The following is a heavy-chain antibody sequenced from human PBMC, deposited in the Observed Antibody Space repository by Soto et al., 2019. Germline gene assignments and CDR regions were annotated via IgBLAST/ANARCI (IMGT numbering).Heavy chain of an antibody. CDR1: GGTFSSYA. CDR3: ARSGFWSGYYPKYYGMDV. V-gene: IGHV1-69*06. J-gene: IGHJ6*02. D-gene: IGHD3-3*01. CDR2: IIPIFGTA. Sequence: GXSVKVSCKASGGTFSSYAISWVRQAPGQGLEWMGGIIPIFGTANYAQKFQGRVTITADKSTSTAYMELSSLRSEDTAVYYCARSGFWSGYYPKYYGMDVWGQGNTVTVSS.